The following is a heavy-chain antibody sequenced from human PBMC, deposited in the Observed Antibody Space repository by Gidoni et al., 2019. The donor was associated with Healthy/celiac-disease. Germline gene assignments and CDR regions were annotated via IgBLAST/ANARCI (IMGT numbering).Heavy chain of an antibody. CDR3: TRPDVTDY. J-gene: IGHJ4*02. CDR1: GFTFSGSA. Sequence: EVQLVESGGGLVQPGGSLTLSCAASGFTFSGSAMHWVRQASGKGLEWVGRIRSKANSYATAYAASVKGRFTISRDDSKNTAYLQMNSLKTEDTAVYYCTRPDVTDYWGQGTLVTVSS. CDR2: IRSKANSYAT. V-gene: IGHV3-73*01.